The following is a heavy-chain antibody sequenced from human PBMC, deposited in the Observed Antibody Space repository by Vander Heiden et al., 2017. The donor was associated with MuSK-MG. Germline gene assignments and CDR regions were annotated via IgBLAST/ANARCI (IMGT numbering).Heavy chain of an antibody. D-gene: IGHD1-26*01. Sequence: QVQLQESGPGLVKPSETLSLTCSVPGGSITNHYWGWIRQPPGKGLEWIGYIYYTGSTNYNPSLKSRVAISVDTSKNQFSLKLSSVTAADTAVDYCARRISGSYSQFDYWGRGTLVTVSS. J-gene: IGHJ4*02. CDR3: ARRISGSYSQFDY. CDR2: IYYTGST. CDR1: GGSITNHY. V-gene: IGHV4-59*11.